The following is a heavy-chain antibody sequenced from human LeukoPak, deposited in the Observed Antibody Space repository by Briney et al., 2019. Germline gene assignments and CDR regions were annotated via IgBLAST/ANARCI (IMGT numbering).Heavy chain of an antibody. V-gene: IGHV3-20*04. CDR3: ARGLFATYENYYMDV. Sequence: RAGGSLRLSCAASGFTFGDYGMSWVRQAPEKGLEWVSGINWNGGSTGYAGSVRGRFTISRDNAKNSLYLQMNSLRAEDTAVYYCARGLFATYENYYMDVWGKGTTVTVSS. CDR1: GFTFGDYG. D-gene: IGHD5-12*01. J-gene: IGHJ6*03. CDR2: INWNGGST.